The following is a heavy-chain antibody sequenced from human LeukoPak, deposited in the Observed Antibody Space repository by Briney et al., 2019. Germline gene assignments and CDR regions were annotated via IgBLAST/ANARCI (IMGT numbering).Heavy chain of an antibody. V-gene: IGHV1-24*01. CDR3: ARGRSGKRRQYNWFDP. D-gene: IGHD1-26*01. CDR1: GYTLTELS. J-gene: IGHJ5*02. CDR2: FDPEDGET. Sequence: ASVKVSCKVSGYTLTELSMHWVRQAPGKGLEWMGGFDPEDGETIYAQKFQGRVTMTEDTSTDTAYMELSSLRSEDTAVYYCARGRSGKRRQYNWFDPWGQGTLVTVSS.